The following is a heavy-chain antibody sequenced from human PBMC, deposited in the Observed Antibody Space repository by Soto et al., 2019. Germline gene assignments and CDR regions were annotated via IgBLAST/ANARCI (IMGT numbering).Heavy chain of an antibody. CDR3: ARGLPGYYGIDV. J-gene: IGHJ6*02. CDR2: INGDGSRT. D-gene: IGHD4-17*01. Sequence: EVQLVESGGGLVQPGGSLRLSCAASGFTFSSYWINWVRQAPGKGLVWVSRINGDGSRTDYADSVKGRFTISRDNAKNTVYLRMNRRRDEDTAVYYCARGLPGYYGIDVWGQGTTVTVSS. V-gene: IGHV3-74*01. CDR1: GFTFSSYW.